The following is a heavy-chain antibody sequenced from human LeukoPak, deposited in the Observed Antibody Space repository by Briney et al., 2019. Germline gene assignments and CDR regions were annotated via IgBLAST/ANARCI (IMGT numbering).Heavy chain of an antibody. CDR2: IYSGGST. CDR3: AREIPSGSYAPDY. J-gene: IGHJ4*02. CDR1: GFTVSSNY. Sequence: PGGSLRLSCAASGFTVSSNYMSWVRQAPGKGLEWVSVIYSGGSTYYADSVKGRFTISRDNAKNSLYLQMSSLRPEDTAMYYCAREIPSGSYAPDYWGQGTLVTVSS. D-gene: IGHD1-26*01. V-gene: IGHV3-53*01.